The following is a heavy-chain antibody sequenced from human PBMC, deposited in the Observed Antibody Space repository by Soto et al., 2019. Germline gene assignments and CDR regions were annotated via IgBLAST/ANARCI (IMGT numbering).Heavy chain of an antibody. D-gene: IGHD2-15*01. CDR1: GYTFTSYD. Sequence: QVQLVQSGAEVKKPGASVKVSCKASGYTFTSYDINWVRQATGQGLEWMGWMNPNSGNTGYAQKFQGRVTMTRNTSVSTAYMELSSRGSEDTAVYYCARVCCSGGSWYNNYYYYYRDVWGKGTTVTVSS. CDR2: MNPNSGNT. V-gene: IGHV1-8*01. J-gene: IGHJ6*03. CDR3: ARVCCSGGSWYNNYYYYYRDV.